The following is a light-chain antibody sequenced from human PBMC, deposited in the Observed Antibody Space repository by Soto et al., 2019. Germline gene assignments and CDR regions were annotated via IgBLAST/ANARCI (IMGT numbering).Light chain of an antibody. CDR2: GAS. CDR1: QSVSSSY. V-gene: IGKV3-20*01. J-gene: IGKJ1*01. CDR3: QQYGSSQT. Sequence: EIVLTQSPGTLSLSPGERATLSCRASQSVSSSYLAWYQQKPGQAPRLLFYGASTGATGLPARFSGSGSGTEFTLTINSLQAEDCAVYYCQQYGSSQTFGQGTKVDIK.